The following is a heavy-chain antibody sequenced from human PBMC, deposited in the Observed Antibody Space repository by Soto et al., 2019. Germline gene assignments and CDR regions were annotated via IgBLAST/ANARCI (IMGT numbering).Heavy chain of an antibody. Sequence: GESLKISCQASGYTFTSFWITWVRQMPGKGLESVGIIYPGDSDTRYSPSLQGQVTISADKSINTAFLQWSSLKASDTAIYYCARQGTGMSLEFWGQGTLVTVSS. CDR3: ARQGTGMSLEF. CDR2: IYPGDSDT. V-gene: IGHV5-51*01. J-gene: IGHJ4*02. CDR1: GYTFTSFW. D-gene: IGHD3-10*01.